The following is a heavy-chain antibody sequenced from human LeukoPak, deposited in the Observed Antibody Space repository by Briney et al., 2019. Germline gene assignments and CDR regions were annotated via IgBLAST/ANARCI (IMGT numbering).Heavy chain of an antibody. CDR1: GYTFTVHY. J-gene: IGHJ4*02. V-gene: IGHV1-2*02. CDR3: ARVFRQQLGTYFDY. D-gene: IGHD6-13*01. Sequence: ASVNLSCNASGYTFTVHYLHWLRQAPGPGLEWMGWILANSGDTNYAQKFQGRVTMTRDTSINTAYMDLSGLRSDDTAIYYCARVFRQQLGTYFDYWGQGTLVAVSS. CDR2: ILANSGDT.